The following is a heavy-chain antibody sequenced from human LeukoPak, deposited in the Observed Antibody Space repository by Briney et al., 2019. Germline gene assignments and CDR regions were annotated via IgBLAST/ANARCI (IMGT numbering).Heavy chain of an antibody. Sequence: GASVKVSCKASGGTFSSYAISWVRQAPGQVLEWMGRIIPILGIANYAQKFQGRVTITADKSTSTAYMELSSLRSEDTAVYYCARDIAGIAVAGTVDYWGQGTLVTVSS. CDR1: GGTFSSYA. CDR2: IIPILGIA. J-gene: IGHJ4*02. CDR3: ARDIAGIAVAGTVDY. D-gene: IGHD6-19*01. V-gene: IGHV1-69*04.